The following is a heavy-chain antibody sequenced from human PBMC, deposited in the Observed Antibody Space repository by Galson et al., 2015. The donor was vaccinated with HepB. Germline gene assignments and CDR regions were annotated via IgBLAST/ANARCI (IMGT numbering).Heavy chain of an antibody. CDR1: GFTFSSYA. D-gene: IGHD5-12*01. V-gene: IGHV3-23*01. CDR2: ISGSGGST. Sequence: SLRLSCAASGFTFSSYAMSWVRQAPGKGLEWVSAISGSGGSTYYADSVKGRFTISRDNSKNTLYLQMNSLRAEDTAVYYCAKVRVGYDFPQYFRHWGQGTLVTVSS. CDR3: AKVRVGYDFPQYFRH. J-gene: IGHJ1*01.